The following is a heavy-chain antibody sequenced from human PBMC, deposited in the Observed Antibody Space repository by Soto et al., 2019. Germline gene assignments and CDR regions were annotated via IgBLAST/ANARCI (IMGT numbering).Heavy chain of an antibody. D-gene: IGHD1-20*01. CDR2: ISYDGSNQ. J-gene: IGHJ4*02. V-gene: IGHV3-30*15. Sequence: QVQLVQSGGGVVQPGRSLTLSCAASGFTFSGYAVHWVRQAPGKGLEWVAVISYDGSNQYYADSVKGRFTISRDNSKNTLFLQMSSLRAEDTAVYYCARDGPQYYWSQERGYYFDYWGQGTLVSVSS. CDR3: ARDGPQYYWSQERGYYFDY. CDR1: GFTFSGYA.